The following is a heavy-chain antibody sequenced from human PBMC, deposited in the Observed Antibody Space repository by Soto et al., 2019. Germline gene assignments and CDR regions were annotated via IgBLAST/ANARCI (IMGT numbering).Heavy chain of an antibody. V-gene: IGHV1-69*13. CDR3: AIVLRFLEWLSQDYYYYGMDV. Sequence: SVKVSCKASGGTFSSYAISWVRQAPGQGLEWMGGIIPIFGTANYAQKFQGRVTITADESTSTAYMELSSLRSEDTAVYYCAIVLRFLEWLSQDYYYYGMDVWGQGTTVTVSS. J-gene: IGHJ6*02. CDR1: GGTFSSYA. D-gene: IGHD3-3*01. CDR2: IIPIFGTA.